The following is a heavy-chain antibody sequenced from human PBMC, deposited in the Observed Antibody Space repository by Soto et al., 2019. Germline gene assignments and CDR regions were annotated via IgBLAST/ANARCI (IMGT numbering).Heavy chain of an antibody. J-gene: IGHJ4*02. V-gene: IGHV4-59*01. CDR2: IYYSGST. CDR1: GGSISSYY. CDR3: VKQWLDGFYYFDF. Sequence: SETLSLTCTVSGGSISSYYWSWIRQPPGKGLEWTGYIYYSGSTNYNPSLKGRFTISRDNSKNTLYLQMHSLRPEDTALYYCVKQWLDGFYYFDFWGQGTLVTVSS. D-gene: IGHD6-19*01.